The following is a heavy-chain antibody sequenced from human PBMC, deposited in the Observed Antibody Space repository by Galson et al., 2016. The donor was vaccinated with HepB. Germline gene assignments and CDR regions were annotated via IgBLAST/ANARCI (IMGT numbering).Heavy chain of an antibody. CDR1: GYSFTSYY. CDR2: INPSGGSP. CDR3: ARSYLLGRGFGW. J-gene: IGHJ4*02. V-gene: IGHV1-46*01. Sequence: SVKVSCKASGYSFTSYYVHWVRQAPGQGLEWMGIINPSGGSPTYAQNFRDRVTMTRDTSTSTVYMELSSLTSHDTAVYYCARSYLLGRGFGWWGQGTLVTVSS. D-gene: IGHD7-27*01.